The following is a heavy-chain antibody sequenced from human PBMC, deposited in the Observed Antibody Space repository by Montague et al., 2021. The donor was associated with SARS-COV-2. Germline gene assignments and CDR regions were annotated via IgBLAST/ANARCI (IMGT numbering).Heavy chain of an antibody. CDR2: IYDSGSA. D-gene: IGHD2-21*02. Sequence: SETLSLTCTVSVGSISNYYWTWIRQPPGKGLEWIGYIYDSGSANYNPSLKSRSTISVDTSNNQFSLRLSSVTAADTAVYYCARAYCGGDCHVGPWGQGILGTVSS. CDR1: VGSISNYY. V-gene: IGHV4-59*01. CDR3: ARAYCGGDCHVGP. J-gene: IGHJ5*02.